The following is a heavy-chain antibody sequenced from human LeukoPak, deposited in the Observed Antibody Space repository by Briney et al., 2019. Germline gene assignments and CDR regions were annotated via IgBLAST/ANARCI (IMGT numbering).Heavy chain of an antibody. D-gene: IGHD3-22*01. CDR3: ARVYYYDSSGYYGAEGYFDY. Sequence: GGSLRLSCAASGFTFSNYYMSWIRLAPGKGLEWVSSISSSSSTIYYADSVKGRFTMSRDNSKNSLYLQMNSLRAEDTAVYHCARVYYYDSSGYYGAEGYFDYWGQGTLVTVSS. V-gene: IGHV3-11*04. CDR2: ISSSSSTI. J-gene: IGHJ4*02. CDR1: GFTFSNYY.